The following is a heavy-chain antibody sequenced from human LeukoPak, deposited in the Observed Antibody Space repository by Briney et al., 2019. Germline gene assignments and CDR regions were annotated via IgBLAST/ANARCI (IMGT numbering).Heavy chain of an antibody. D-gene: IGHD6-13*01. CDR2: IHHSGST. Sequence: SETLSLTCAVSGYSISSGYYWGWIRQPPGKGLEWIGSIHHSGSTYYNPSLKSRVTISVDTSKNQFSLKLSSVTAADTAVYYCARCIAAAGIEYFQHWGQGTLVTVSS. V-gene: IGHV4-38-2*01. CDR1: GYSISSGYY. CDR3: ARCIAAAGIEYFQH. J-gene: IGHJ1*01.